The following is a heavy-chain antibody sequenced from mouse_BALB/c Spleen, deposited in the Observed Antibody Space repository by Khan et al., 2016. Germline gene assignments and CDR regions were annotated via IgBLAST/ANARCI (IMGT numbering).Heavy chain of an antibody. Sequence: VQLQQSGAELVKPGASVKLSCTASGFNIKDTYMHWVKQRPEQGLEWIGRIDPANGNTKYDPKFQGKATITEDTSSKTAYLQPSSLTSEYTAVYYCSRSPYDYDVGFAYWGQGTLVTVSA. V-gene: IGHV14-3*02. CDR1: GFNIKDTY. J-gene: IGHJ3*01. CDR2: IDPANGNT. D-gene: IGHD2-4*01. CDR3: SRSPYDYDVGFAY.